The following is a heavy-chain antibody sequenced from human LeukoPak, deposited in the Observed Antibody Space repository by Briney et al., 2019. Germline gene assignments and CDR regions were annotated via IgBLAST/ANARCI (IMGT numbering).Heavy chain of an antibody. CDR2: INPNSGGT. CDR3: ARVSVDIVATIYDY. V-gene: IGHV1-2*02. CDR1: GYTFTVYY. J-gene: IGHJ4*02. Sequence: ASVKVSCKASGYTFTVYYMHWVRQAPGQGLEGMGWINPNSGGTNYAQKFQGRVTMTRDTSISTAYMELSRLRSDDTAVYYCARVSVDIVATIYDYWGQGTLVTVSS. D-gene: IGHD5-12*01.